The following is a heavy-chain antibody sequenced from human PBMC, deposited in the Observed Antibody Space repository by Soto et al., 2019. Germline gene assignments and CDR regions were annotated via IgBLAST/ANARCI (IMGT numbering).Heavy chain of an antibody. V-gene: IGHV4-59*01. CDR3: ARGIAAAGTWGNYCYYMDV. CDR2: IYYSGST. Sequence: SETLSLTCTVSGGSISSYYWSWIRQPPGKGLEWIGYIYYSGSTNYNPSLKSRVTISVDTSKNQFSLKLSSVTAADTAVYYCARGIAAAGTWGNYCYYMDVWGKGTTVTVSS. CDR1: GGSISSYY. D-gene: IGHD6-13*01. J-gene: IGHJ6*03.